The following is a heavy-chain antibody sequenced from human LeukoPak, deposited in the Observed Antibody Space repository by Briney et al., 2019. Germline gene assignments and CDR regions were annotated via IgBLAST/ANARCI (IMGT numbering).Heavy chain of an antibody. CDR2: IWYDGTNK. CDR3: TRDSYPHPAHNFDY. V-gene: IGHV3-33*01. CDR1: GFTFSSYG. Sequence: GGSLRLSCSASGFTFSSYGMHWVRQAPGKGLEWVAVIWYDGTNKYYADSVKGRFTISRDNSKNTLYLQMNSLRAEDTAVYYCTRDSYPHPAHNFDYLGPGNPGHRLL. D-gene: IGHD5-18*01. J-gene: IGHJ4*02.